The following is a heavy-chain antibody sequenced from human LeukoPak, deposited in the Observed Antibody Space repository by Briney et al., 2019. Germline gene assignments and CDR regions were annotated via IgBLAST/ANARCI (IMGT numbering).Heavy chain of an antibody. CDR3: ARRVGYSYVNSYYYYDAMDV. J-gene: IGHJ6*02. D-gene: IGHD5-18*01. V-gene: IGHV4-34*01. Sequence: SETLSLTCAVYGGSFSGYYWSWIRQPPGKGLEWIGEINHSGSTNYNPSLKSRVTISVDTTKNQFSLKMSSVTAANTAVYYCARRVGYSYVNSYYYYDAMDVWDQGTTVTVSS. CDR2: INHSGST. CDR1: GGSFSGYY.